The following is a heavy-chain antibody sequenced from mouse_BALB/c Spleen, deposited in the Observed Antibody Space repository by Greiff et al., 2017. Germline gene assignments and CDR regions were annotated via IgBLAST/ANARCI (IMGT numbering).Heavy chain of an antibody. CDR2: INPYNGDT. V-gene: IGHV1-20*02. J-gene: IGHJ3*01. D-gene: IGHD1-1*01. CDR1: GYSFTGYF. CDR3: ARYLRPYYGSSSFAY. Sequence: VHVKQSGPELVKPGASVKISCKASGYSFTGYFMNWVMQSHGKSLEWIGRINPYNGDTFYNQKFKGKATLTVDKSSSTAHMELRSLASEDSAVYYCARYLRPYYGSSSFAYWGQGTLVTVSA.